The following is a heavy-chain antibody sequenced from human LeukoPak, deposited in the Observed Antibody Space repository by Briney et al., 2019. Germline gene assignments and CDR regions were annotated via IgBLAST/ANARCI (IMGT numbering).Heavy chain of an antibody. V-gene: IGHV3-74*01. J-gene: IGHJ4*02. D-gene: IGHD4/OR15-4a*01. CDR1: GFTFSSYW. CDR3: ARGIYGDPVAFDY. Sequence: HSGGSLPLSCAASGFTFSSYWMHWVRQAPGRGRVWVSRIHSDESRTNYADSVTGRFTVSRDNAKNTVYLQMNSLRNEDTAVYYCARGIYGDPVAFDYRGQGTLVTVSS. CDR2: IHSDESRT.